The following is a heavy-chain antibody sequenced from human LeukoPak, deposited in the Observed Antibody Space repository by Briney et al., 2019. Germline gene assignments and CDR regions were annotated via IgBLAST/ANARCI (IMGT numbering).Heavy chain of an antibody. CDR3: TISTLGYCSSTSCYAGISGYYYGMDV. Sequence: PGGSLRLSCAASGFTFSNAWMSWVRQAPGKGLEWVGRIKSKTDGGTTDYAAPVKGRFTISRDDSKNTLYLQMNSLKTEDTAVYHCTISTLGYCSSTSCYAGISGYYYGMDVWGQGTTVTVSS. V-gene: IGHV3-15*01. J-gene: IGHJ6*02. CDR2: IKSKTDGGTT. CDR1: GFTFSNAW. D-gene: IGHD2-2*01.